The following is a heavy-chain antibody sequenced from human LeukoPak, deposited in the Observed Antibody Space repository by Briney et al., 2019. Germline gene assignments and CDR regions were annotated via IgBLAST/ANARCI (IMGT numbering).Heavy chain of an antibody. J-gene: IGHJ4*02. CDR3: ARAYGGGDCYSRAMDY. Sequence: GGSLRLSCTASGFTFSNFWMHWVRQAPGKGLEWVSRINDDGRSTSYADSVKGRFTISRDNAKNTVYLQMNTLRAEDTAVYYCARAYGGGDCYSRAMDYWGQGTLVTVSS. CDR2: INDDGRST. D-gene: IGHD2-21*02. CDR1: GFTFSNFW. V-gene: IGHV3-74*01.